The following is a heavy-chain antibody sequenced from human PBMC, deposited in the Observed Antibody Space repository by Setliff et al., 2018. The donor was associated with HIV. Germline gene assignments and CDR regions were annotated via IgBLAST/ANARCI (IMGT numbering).Heavy chain of an antibody. Sequence: ASVKVSCKVSGYTITDYYIHWVRQAPGQGLEWMGWINPNSGHTNYALKFLGSVTMTIDLSITTAYMQLTSLKSDDTALYYCARGGGYCTNGLCLHRWFDPWGPGTLVTVSS. CDR3: ARGGGYCTNGLCLHRWFDP. CDR1: GYTITDYY. V-gene: IGHV1-2*02. D-gene: IGHD2-8*01. J-gene: IGHJ5*02. CDR2: INPNSGHT.